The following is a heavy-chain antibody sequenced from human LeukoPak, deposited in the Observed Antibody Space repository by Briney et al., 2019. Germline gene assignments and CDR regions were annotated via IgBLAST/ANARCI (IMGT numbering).Heavy chain of an antibody. CDR3: ARLGLEWFHFYYMDV. CDR2: MNPNTGDT. D-gene: IGHD3-3*01. CDR1: GYTFTSYD. V-gene: IGHV1-8*01. Sequence: ASVTVSCKASGYTFTSYDINWVRQAPGQGLEWMGWMNPNTGDTGYAQKFQGRVTMTRNTSISTAYMELSSLRSEDTAVYYCARLGLEWFHFYYMDVWGKGTTVIVSS. J-gene: IGHJ6*03.